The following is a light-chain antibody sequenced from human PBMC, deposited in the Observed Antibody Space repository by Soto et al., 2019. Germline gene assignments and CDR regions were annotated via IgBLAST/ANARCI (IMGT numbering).Light chain of an antibody. CDR3: QQYGDSPAT. J-gene: IGKJ3*01. V-gene: IGKV3-20*01. CDR2: GAF. CDR1: QSVSSSY. Sequence: VLTLSPATVALSPGERATLSCRASQSVSSSYLAWYQQKPGQAPRLLIYGAFNRATGIPDRFSGSGSGTDFTLTFSRLEPEDFAVYYCQQYGDSPATFGPGTKVDIK.